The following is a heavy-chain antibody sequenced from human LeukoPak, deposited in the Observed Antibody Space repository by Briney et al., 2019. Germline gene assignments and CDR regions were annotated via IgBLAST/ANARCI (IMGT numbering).Heavy chain of an antibody. J-gene: IGHJ3*02. Sequence: GGSLRLSCAASGFTFSDYYMSWIRQAPGKGLEWVSYISSSGSTIYYADSVKGRFTISRDSAKNSLYLQMNSLRAEDTAVYYCARGSNAYGLDAFDIWGQGTMVTVSS. D-gene: IGHD3-10*01. CDR3: ARGSNAYGLDAFDI. V-gene: IGHV3-11*01. CDR2: ISSSGSTI. CDR1: GFTFSDYY.